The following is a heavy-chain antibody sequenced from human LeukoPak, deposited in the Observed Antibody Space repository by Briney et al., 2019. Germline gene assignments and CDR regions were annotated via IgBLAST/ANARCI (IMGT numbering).Heavy chain of an antibody. Sequence: SETLSLTCAVYGGSFSGYYWSWIRQPPGKGLEWIGEINHSGSTNYNPSLKSRVTISVDTSKNQFSLKLSSVTAADTAVYYCAREGRFLEWLLSHDAFDIWGQGTMVTVSS. J-gene: IGHJ3*02. CDR1: GGSFSGYY. CDR2: INHSGST. V-gene: IGHV4-34*01. CDR3: AREGRFLEWLLSHDAFDI. D-gene: IGHD3-3*01.